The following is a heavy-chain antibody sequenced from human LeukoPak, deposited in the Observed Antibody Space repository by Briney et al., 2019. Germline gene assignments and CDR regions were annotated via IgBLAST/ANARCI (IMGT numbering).Heavy chain of an antibody. J-gene: IGHJ1*01. CDR3: ARHYYDTSGYFYTDYCQH. V-gene: IGHV3-74*01. D-gene: IGHD3-22*01. CDR1: GFTFSNYW. CDR2: INSDGSST. Sequence: PGGSLRLSCTASGFTFSNYWMHWVRQAPGKGLVWVSRINSDGSSTVYADSVKGRFTISRDNAKTTLYLQMTSLRAEDTAVYYCARHYYDTSGYFYTDYCQHWGQGTLVTVSS.